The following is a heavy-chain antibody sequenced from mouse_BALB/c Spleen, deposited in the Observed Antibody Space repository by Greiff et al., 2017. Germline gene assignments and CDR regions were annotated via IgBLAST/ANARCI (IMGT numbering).Heavy chain of an antibody. CDR1: SYTFTDYA. V-gene: IGHV1-67*01. CDR2: ISTYYGNT. CDR3: ARRDYRYEMDY. Sequence: QVQLQQSGPELVRPGVSVKISCKGSSYTFTDYAMHWVKQSHAKSLEWIGVISTYYGNTNYNQKFKGKATMTVDKSSSTAYMELARLTSEDSAVYYCARRDYRYEMDYWGQGTSVTVSS. D-gene: IGHD2-14*01. J-gene: IGHJ4*01.